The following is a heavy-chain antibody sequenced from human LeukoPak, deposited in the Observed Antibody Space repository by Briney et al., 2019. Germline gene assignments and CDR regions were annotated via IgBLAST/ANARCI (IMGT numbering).Heavy chain of an antibody. Sequence: SETLSLTCTVSGGSISSYYWSWIRQPAGKGLEWIGRIYTSGSTNYNPSLKSRVTISVDTSKNQFSLKLSSVTAADTAVYYCARGVSPSGSYKGNWFDPWGQGTLVTVSS. CDR1: GGSISSYY. CDR2: IYTSGST. J-gene: IGHJ5*02. D-gene: IGHD1-26*01. CDR3: ARGVSPSGSYKGNWFDP. V-gene: IGHV4-4*07.